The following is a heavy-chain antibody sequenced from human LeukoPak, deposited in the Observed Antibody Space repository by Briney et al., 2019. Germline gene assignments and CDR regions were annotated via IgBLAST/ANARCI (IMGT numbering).Heavy chain of an antibody. CDR1: GFTFSSYS. CDR3: ARDVIAAADTKLLDY. D-gene: IGHD6-13*01. J-gene: IGHJ4*02. Sequence: PGGSLRLSCEASGFTFSSYSMNWVRQAPGKGLEWVPSISSSSSYIYYADSVKGRFTISRDNAKNSLYLQMNSLRAEDTAVYYCARDVIAAADTKLLDYWGQGTLVTVSS. V-gene: IGHV3-21*01. CDR2: ISSSSSYI.